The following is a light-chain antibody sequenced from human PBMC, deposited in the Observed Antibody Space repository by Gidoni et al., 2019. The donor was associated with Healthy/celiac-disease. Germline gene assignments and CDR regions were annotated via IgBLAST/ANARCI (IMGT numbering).Light chain of an antibody. CDR3: QQSYITPPWT. CDR1: QSINTY. J-gene: IGKJ1*01. V-gene: IGKV1-39*01. Sequence: DVQMTQSPSSLSASVGDRVTITCRSNQSINTYFNWYQQKPGKAPKLLIYAASNLQGGVPSRFSGSGSGTDFTLTIGSLQPEDVATYYCQQSYITPPWTFGQGTKVEIK. CDR2: AAS.